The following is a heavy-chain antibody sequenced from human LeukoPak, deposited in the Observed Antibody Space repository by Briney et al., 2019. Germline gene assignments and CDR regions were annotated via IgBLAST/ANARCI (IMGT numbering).Heavy chain of an antibody. CDR3: AKGRNCGGDCYSYFDY. V-gene: IGHV3-23*01. CDR2: ISDSGGSA. CDR1: GFTFSSYA. J-gene: IGHJ4*02. Sequence: GGSLRLSCAASGFTFSSYAMSWVRQAPGKGLEWVSAISDSGGSAFYGDSVKGRFTISRDNSKNTLYLQMNSLRAEDTAVYYCAKGRNCGGDCYSYFDYWGQGTLVTVSS. D-gene: IGHD2-21*02.